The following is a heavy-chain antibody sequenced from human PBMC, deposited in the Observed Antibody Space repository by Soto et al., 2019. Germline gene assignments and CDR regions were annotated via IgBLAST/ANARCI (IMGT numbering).Heavy chain of an antibody. V-gene: IGHV4-59*08. CDR3: ARDMEPRDSSSAVHNWFDP. CDR2: IYYSGST. J-gene: IGHJ5*02. Sequence: SETLSLTCTVSGGSISSYYWSWIRQPPGKGLEWIGYIYYSGSTNYNPSLKSRVTISVDTSKNQFSLKLSSVTAADTAVYYCARDMEPRDSSSAVHNWFDPWGQGTLVTVSS. D-gene: IGHD6-6*01. CDR1: GGSISSYY.